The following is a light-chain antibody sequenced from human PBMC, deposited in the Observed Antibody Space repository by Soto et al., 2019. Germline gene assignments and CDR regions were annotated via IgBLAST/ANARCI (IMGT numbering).Light chain of an antibody. V-gene: IGKV1-8*01. J-gene: IGKJ1*01. CDR1: QGISSY. Sequence: AIRMTQSPSSLSASTGDRVTITCRASQGISSYLAWYQQKPGKAPKLLICAVSTLQSGVPSRFSGSGSGTDFTLTISCLQSEDFATYYCQQYYSYPRTFGQGTKVEIK. CDR2: AVS. CDR3: QQYYSYPRT.